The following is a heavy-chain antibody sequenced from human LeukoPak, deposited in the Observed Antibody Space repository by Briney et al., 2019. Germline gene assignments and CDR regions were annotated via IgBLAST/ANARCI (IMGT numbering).Heavy chain of an antibody. CDR1: GGTFSSYA. V-gene: IGHV1-69*06. J-gene: IGHJ4*02. CDR3: ARGSVTTFLGYFDY. CDR2: IIPIFGTA. Sequence: GASVKVSCKASGGTFSSYAISWVRQAPAQGLEWMGGIIPIFGTANYAQKFQGRVTITADKSTSTAYMELSSLRSEDTAVYYCARGSVTTFLGYFDYWGQGTLVTVSS. D-gene: IGHD4-17*01.